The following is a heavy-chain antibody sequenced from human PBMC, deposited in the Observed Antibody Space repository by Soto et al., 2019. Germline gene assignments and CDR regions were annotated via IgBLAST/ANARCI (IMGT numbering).Heavy chain of an antibody. CDR1: GFTFSSYA. J-gene: IGHJ3*02. CDR3: ARNYGGNSYAFDI. Sequence: EVQLVESGGGLVQPGGSLRLSCAASGFTFSSYAMHWVRQAPGKGLEYVSAISSNGGSTYYANSVQGRFTISRDNSKNTLYLQMGSLRAEDMAVYYCARNYGGNSYAFDIWGQGTMVTVSS. CDR2: ISSNGGST. V-gene: IGHV3-64*01. D-gene: IGHD2-21*02.